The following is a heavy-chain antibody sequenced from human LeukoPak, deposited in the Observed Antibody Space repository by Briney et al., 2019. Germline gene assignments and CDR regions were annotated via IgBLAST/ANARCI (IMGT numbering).Heavy chain of an antibody. Sequence: PGGSLRLSCAASGFTFSNAWMSWVRQAPGKGLEWVAVIWYGGSNKYYADSVKGRFTISRDNSKNTLYLQMSSLRAEDTAVYYCAKDQTNWNVDYWGQGILVTVSS. CDR1: GFTFSNAW. CDR2: IWYGGSNK. V-gene: IGHV3-30*02. CDR3: AKDQTNWNVDY. D-gene: IGHD1-20*01. J-gene: IGHJ4*02.